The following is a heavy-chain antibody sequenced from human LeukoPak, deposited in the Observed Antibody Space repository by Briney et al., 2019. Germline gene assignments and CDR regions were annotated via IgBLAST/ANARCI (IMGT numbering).Heavy chain of an antibody. D-gene: IGHD5-18*01. Sequence: GGSLRLSCAASGFTFSSYGMHWVRQAPGKGLDWVSAISGSAGSTYYADSVKGRFTISRDNSKNTLYLQMNNLRAEDTALYYCAKGVLALVDTAMVMANWGQGTLVTVSS. CDR3: AKGVLALVDTAMVMAN. CDR2: ISGSAGST. V-gene: IGHV3-23*01. CDR1: GFTFSSYG. J-gene: IGHJ4*02.